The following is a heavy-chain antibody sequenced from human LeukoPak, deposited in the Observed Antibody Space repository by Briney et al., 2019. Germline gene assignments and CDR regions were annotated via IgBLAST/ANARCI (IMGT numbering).Heavy chain of an antibody. CDR1: GYTFTGYY. V-gene: IGHV1-2*02. CDR2: INPNSGGT. J-gene: IGHJ4*02. CDR3: ARARGKLTRYYFDY. D-gene: IGHD3-16*01. Sequence: GASMKVSCKASGYTFTGYYMHWVRQAPGQGLEWMGWINPNSGGTNYAQKFQGRVTMTRDTSISTAYMELSSLRSEDTAVYYCARARGKLTRYYFDYWGQGTLVTVSS.